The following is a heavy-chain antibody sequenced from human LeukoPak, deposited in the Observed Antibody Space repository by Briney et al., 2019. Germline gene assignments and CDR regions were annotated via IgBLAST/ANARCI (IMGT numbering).Heavy chain of an antibody. CDR2: ISWNSGSI. J-gene: IGHJ4*02. V-gene: IGHV3-9*01. Sequence: AGGSLRLSCAASGFTFDDYAMHWVRQAPGKGLEWVSGISWNSGSIGYADSVKGRFTISRDNAKNSLYLQMNSLRAEDTALYYCAKNPYGPIATGGYWGQGTLVTVSS. CDR1: GFTFDDYA. CDR3: AKNPYGPIATGGY. D-gene: IGHD7-27*01.